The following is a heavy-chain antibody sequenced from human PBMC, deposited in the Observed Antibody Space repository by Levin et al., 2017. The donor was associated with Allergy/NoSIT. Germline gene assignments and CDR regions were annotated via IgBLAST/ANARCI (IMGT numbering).Heavy chain of an antibody. CDR1: GGTISSYA. Sequence: LGESLKISCKVSGGTISSYAISWVRQAPGQGLEWMGGINPIFGTVNNAQKFQGRVTITADESTSTAYMELSSLRSEDTAVYYCAGDSRPSSRYFDWLSNLQFDYWGQGTLVTVSA. D-gene: IGHD3-9*01. V-gene: IGHV1-69*01. CDR3: AGDSRPSSRYFDWLSNLQFDY. J-gene: IGHJ4*02. CDR2: INPIFGTV.